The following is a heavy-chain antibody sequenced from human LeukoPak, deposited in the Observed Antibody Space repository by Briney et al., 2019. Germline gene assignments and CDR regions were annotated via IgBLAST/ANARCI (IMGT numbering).Heavy chain of an antibody. CDR2: INWNGGST. D-gene: IGHD3-22*01. V-gene: IGHV3-20*04. CDR3: ARGYYDSSGYYYYYYYYMDV. J-gene: IGHJ6*03. CDR1: GFTFDDYG. Sequence: PGGSLRLSCAASGFTFDDYGMRWVRQAPGKGLEWVSDINWNGGSTGYADSVKGRFTISRDNAKNSLYLQMNSLRAEDTALYYCARGYYDSSGYYYYYYYYMDVWGKGTTVTVSS.